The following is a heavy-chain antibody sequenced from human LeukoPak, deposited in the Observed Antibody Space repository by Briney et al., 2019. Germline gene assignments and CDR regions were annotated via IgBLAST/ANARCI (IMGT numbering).Heavy chain of an antibody. CDR3: ARDVWTGVAVSDY. Sequence: GGSLRLSCVASGFTFSSYWMTWVRQAPGKGLEWLANIKEDGSMQYYLDSVRGRFTISRDNAKTSVYLQLNSLRADDTAVYYCARDVWTGVAVSDYWGQGTLVTVSS. J-gene: IGHJ4*02. V-gene: IGHV3-7*01. D-gene: IGHD6-19*01. CDR2: IKEDGSMQ. CDR1: GFTFSSYW.